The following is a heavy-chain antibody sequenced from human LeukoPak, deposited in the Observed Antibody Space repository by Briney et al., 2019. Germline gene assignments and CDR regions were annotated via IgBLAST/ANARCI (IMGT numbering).Heavy chain of an antibody. CDR1: GGSFGGYY. CDR3: ASDVDAAMGGTY. V-gene: IGHV4-34*01. D-gene: IGHD5-18*01. CDR2: INHSGST. J-gene: IGHJ4*02. Sequence: SETLSLTCAVYGGSFGGYYWNWLRQPPGKGLEWIGEINHSGSTNYNPSLKSRVTISVDTSKNQFSLKLSSVTAADTAVYYCASDVDAAMGGTYWGQGTLVTVSS.